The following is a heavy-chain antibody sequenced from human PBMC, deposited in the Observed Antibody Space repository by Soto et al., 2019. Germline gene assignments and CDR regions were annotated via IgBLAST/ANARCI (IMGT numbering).Heavy chain of an antibody. CDR2: IYWDDDK. J-gene: IGHJ3*02. CDR3: AHTHRLDNTWNYGAFDI. CDR1: GFSLTTSGVG. V-gene: IGHV2-5*02. D-gene: IGHD1-7*01. Sequence: QITLKESGPTLVKPTQTLTLTCTFSGFSLTTSGVGVGWIRQPPGKALEWLALIYWDDDKRYSPSLKSRLTITKDTSKNQVVLIMTNMEPVDTATYYCAHTHRLDNTWNYGAFDIWGQGTMVTVSS.